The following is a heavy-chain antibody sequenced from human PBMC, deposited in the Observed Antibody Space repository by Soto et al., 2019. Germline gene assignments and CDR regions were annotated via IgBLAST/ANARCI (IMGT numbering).Heavy chain of an antibody. Sequence: PSETLSLTCAVYGGSFSGYYWSWIRQPPGKGLEWIGEINHSGSTNYNPSLKSRVTISVDTSKNQFSLKLSSVTAADTAVYYCARHARIKVQYYYYYGMDVWGQGTTVTVSS. CDR1: GGSFSGYY. V-gene: IGHV4-34*01. J-gene: IGHJ6*02. D-gene: IGHD1-1*01. CDR3: ARHARIKVQYYYYYGMDV. CDR2: INHSGST.